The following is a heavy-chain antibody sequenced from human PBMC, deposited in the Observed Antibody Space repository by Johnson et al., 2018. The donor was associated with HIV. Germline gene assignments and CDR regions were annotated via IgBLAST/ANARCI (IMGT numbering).Heavy chain of an antibody. Sequence: VQLVESGGGVVQPGRSLRLSCAASGFTFSTYWMHWVRQAPGKGLVWISRINSDGSSTNYADSVKGRFTISRDNAKNTVYLQMSSLRAKDTAVYYCANLQSSDFPYAFDVWGQGTMVTVSS. D-gene: IGHD4-11*01. V-gene: IGHV3-74*02. J-gene: IGHJ3*01. CDR3: ANLQSSDFPYAFDV. CDR1: GFTFSTYW. CDR2: INSDGSST.